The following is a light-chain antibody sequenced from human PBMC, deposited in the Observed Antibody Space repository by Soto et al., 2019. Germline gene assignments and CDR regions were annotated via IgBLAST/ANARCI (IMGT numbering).Light chain of an antibody. CDR3: QQYGSAPYT. CDR2: DAS. Sequence: EILLTQSPDTLSLSPGERATLSCRASQSVISNYLAWYQQKPGQAPRLLICDASSRATGIPDRFSGSGSGTDFTLTISRLAPEDFAVYYCQQYGSAPYTFGQGTKLEIK. CDR1: QSVISNY. J-gene: IGKJ2*01. V-gene: IGKV3-20*01.